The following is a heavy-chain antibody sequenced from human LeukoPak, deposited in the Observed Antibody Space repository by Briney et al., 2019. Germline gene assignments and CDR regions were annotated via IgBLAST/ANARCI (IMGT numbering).Heavy chain of an antibody. D-gene: IGHD3-9*01. V-gene: IGHV3-23*01. J-gene: IGHJ4*02. CDR2: ISGSGGST. CDR1: GFTFSSYA. Sequence: AGGSLRLSCAASGFTFSSYAMSWVRQAPGKGLEWVSAISGSGGSTYYADSVKGRFTISRDNSKNTLYLQMNSLRAEDTAVYYCAKDLRYDILTGYPYFDYWGQGTLVTVSA. CDR3: AKDLRYDILTGYPYFDY.